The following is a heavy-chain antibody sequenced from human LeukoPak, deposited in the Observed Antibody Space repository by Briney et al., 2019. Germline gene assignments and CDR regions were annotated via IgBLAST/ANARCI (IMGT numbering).Heavy chain of an antibody. CDR1: GFHFTRYW. D-gene: IGHD6-13*01. V-gene: IGHV5-51*01. CDR2: IDPSDSDT. J-gene: IGHJ4*02. CDR3: ARQAAMGRSGDY. Sequence: GGALEIFWKASGFHFTRYWIGWGRPVPGEGLEGGRIIDPSDSDTPYTPSFQGQVTISADQSLSPAYLLWSSLQASDTAMYYCARQAAMGRSGDYWGQGTLVTVSS.